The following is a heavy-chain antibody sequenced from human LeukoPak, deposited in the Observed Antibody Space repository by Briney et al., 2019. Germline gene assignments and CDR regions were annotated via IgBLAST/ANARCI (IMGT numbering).Heavy chain of an antibody. CDR1: QFMFRHYE. Sequence: GGSLRLSRTAFQFMFRHYEVLWLRQAPGKGLEGMSHKHKNGDTKYYLHSVQDRFAVYREPAKKPVYLQMNSLRDDDNAVYYCSSWLGDFLLSLWGQGTMVTVSS. CDR3: SSWLGDFLLSL. D-gene: IGHD6-19*01. J-gene: IGHJ3*01. V-gene: IGHV3-48*03. CDR2: KHKNGDTK.